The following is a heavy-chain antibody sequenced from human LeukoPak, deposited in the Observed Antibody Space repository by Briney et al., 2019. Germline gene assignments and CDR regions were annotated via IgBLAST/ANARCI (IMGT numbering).Heavy chain of an antibody. Sequence: PGGSLRLSCAASGFTFSSYGMHWVRQAPGKGLEWVAIIWYDGSDKDYADSVKGRFTISRDNSKNTLYLQMNSLRAEDTAVYYCARDLITMVRGGKLTYYYYGMDVWGQGTTVTASS. J-gene: IGHJ6*02. CDR3: ARDLITMVRGGKLTYYYYGMDV. CDR1: GFTFSSYG. D-gene: IGHD3-10*01. V-gene: IGHV3-30*02. CDR2: IWYDGSDK.